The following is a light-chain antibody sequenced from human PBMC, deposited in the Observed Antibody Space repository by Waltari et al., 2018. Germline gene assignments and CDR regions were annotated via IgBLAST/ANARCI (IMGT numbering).Light chain of an antibody. CDR3: QHYVNLPVT. V-gene: IGKV3-20*01. J-gene: IGKJ1*01. CDR1: QSVGRS. Sequence: EIVLPQSPGTLSLSPGERATLSCRASQSVGRSLAWYQQKPGLPPRLLIYDTSSRATGTPGRFSGSGSGTDFSLAISSLEPEDFAVYFCQHYVNLPVTFGQGTKVEI. CDR2: DTS.